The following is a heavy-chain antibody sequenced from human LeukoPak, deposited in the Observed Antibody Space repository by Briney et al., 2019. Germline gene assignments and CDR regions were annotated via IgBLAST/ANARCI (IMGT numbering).Heavy chain of an antibody. CDR1: GGTFSSYA. V-gene: IGHV1-69*05. CDR3: ARSTRSYSGYDFPAY. CDR2: IIPIFGTA. Sequence: SVKVSCKASGGTFSSYAISWVRQAPGQGLEWMGGIIPIFGTANYAQKFQGRVTITTDESTSTAYMELSSLRSEDTAVYYCARSTRSYSGYDFPAYWGQGTLVTISS. J-gene: IGHJ4*02. D-gene: IGHD5-12*01.